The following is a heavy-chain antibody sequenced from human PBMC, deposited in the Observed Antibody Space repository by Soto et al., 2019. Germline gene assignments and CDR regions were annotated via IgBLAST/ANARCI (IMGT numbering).Heavy chain of an antibody. CDR2: IYYSGST. D-gene: IGHD3-10*01. Sequence: SETLSLTCTVSGGSISSYYWSWIRQPPGKGLEWIGYIYYSGSTNYNPSPKSRVTISVDTSKNQFSLKLSSVTAADTAVYYCERALTPLPGKTWGQGTLVTVSS. CDR3: ERALTPLPGKT. V-gene: IGHV4-59*01. J-gene: IGHJ4*02. CDR1: GGSISSYY.